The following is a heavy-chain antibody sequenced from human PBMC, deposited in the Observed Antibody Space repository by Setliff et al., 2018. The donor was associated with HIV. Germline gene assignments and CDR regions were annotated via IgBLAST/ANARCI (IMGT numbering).Heavy chain of an antibody. V-gene: IGHV1-2*02. D-gene: IGHD3-22*01. CDR3: ARNPYTSGYLYYYYYMDV. Sequence: GASVKVSCKASGYTFIGYSMHWVRQAPGQGLEWMGWINPNTGDTKYTQVRDRVTMTRDTSISKAYMELSRLRSDDTAVYYCARNPYTSGYLYYYYYMDVWGKGTTVTVS. J-gene: IGHJ6*03. CDR2: INPNTGDT. CDR1: GYTFIGYS.